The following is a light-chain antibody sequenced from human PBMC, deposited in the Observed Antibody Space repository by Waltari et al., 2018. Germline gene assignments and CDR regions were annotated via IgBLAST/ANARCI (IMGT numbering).Light chain of an antibody. Sequence: QSVLTQPPSASGTPGQRVTISCSGSTSNIGGNTINWFQQLPGTAPKLLIYSNNQRPSGGPDRFSGSKYGTSAALAISGLQSEDEADFYCATWDDSLNGVVFGGGTKLTVL. CDR2: SNN. J-gene: IGLJ3*02. V-gene: IGLV1-44*01. CDR1: TSNIGGNT. CDR3: ATWDDSLNGVV.